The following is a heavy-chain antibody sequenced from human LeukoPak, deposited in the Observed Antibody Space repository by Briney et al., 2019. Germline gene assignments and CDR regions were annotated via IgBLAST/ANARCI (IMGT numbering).Heavy chain of an antibody. D-gene: IGHD3-10*01. V-gene: IGHV3-30*01. CDR3: TRDAYGSGIYYPPGY. CDR2: ISYDGSHK. J-gene: IGHJ4*02. CDR1: GFTFSIFA. Sequence: GGSLRLSCAASGFTFSIFAMHWVRQAPGKGLEWVGIISYDGSHKYYADSVKGRFTISRDDSENTLYLQMNSLRPEDTAVYYCTRDAYGSGIYYPPGYWGQGTLVTVSS.